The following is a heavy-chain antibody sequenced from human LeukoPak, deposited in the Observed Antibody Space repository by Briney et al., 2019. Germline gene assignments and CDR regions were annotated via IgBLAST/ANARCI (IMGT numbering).Heavy chain of an antibody. V-gene: IGHV3-53*01. CDR1: GVTVSSNY. J-gene: IGHJ3*02. CDR2: LYTDDRP. D-gene: IGHD2-15*01. Sequence: QPGGSLRLSCAASGVTVSSNYMTWVRQAPGKGLEWVSLLYTDDRPFYADSVKGRFTISRDNSNRTVFLQMNSLRAEDTAVYYCARVRGDSRGNAFDIWGQGTMVSVS. CDR3: ARVRGDSRGNAFDI.